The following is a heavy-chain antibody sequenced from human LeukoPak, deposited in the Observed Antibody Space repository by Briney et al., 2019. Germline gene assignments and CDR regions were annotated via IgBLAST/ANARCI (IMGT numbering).Heavy chain of an antibody. CDR1: GGSISSGNDY. Sequence: SETLSLTCTVSGGSISSGNDYWNWIRQPAGQGLEWIGRVYPSGSTNYNPSLKSRVTISVDTSKNQFSLKLSSVTAADTAMYYCARSYYYDSSGSKDAFDIWGQGTMVTVSS. CDR3: ARSYYYDSSGSKDAFDI. D-gene: IGHD3-22*01. J-gene: IGHJ3*02. V-gene: IGHV4-61*02. CDR2: VYPSGST.